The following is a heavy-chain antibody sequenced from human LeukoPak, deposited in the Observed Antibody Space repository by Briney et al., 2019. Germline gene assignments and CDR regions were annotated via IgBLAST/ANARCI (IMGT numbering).Heavy chain of an antibody. J-gene: IGHJ4*02. D-gene: IGHD4-23*01. V-gene: IGHV3-11*01. CDR1: GFTFSDYY. CDR3: ARGGYYGGDDY. Sequence: GGSLRLPCAASGFTFSDYYMSWIRQAPGKGLEWVSYISGDSSSISYADSVQGRFTVSRDNAKISLYLQMNSLRAEDTAVYYCARGGYYGGDDYWGQGTLVTVSS. CDR2: ISGDSSSI.